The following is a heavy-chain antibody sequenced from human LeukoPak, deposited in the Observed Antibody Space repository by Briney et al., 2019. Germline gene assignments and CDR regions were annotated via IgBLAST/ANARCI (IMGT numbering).Heavy chain of an antibody. Sequence: SETLSLTCTVSGGSISIYYWSWIRQPAGKGLEWIGRISSSGSTNYNPSLNSRVTMSIDTSKNQFSLKLTSVTAADTAVYYCTRDVGSAGADDCWGQGTLVTVSS. J-gene: IGHJ4*02. CDR1: GGSISIYY. CDR3: TRDVGSAGADDC. CDR2: ISSSGST. D-gene: IGHD6-13*01. V-gene: IGHV4-4*07.